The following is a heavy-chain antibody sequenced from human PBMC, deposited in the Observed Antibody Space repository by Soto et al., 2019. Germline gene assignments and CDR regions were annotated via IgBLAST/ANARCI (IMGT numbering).Heavy chain of an antibody. D-gene: IGHD6-6*01. Sequence: NPSETLSLTCTVSGGSISSGDYYWSWIRQPPGKGLEWIGYIYYGGSTYYSPSLKSRVTISVDTSKNQFSLKLSSVTAADTAVYYCARERPDGARLDPWGQGTLVTVSS. J-gene: IGHJ5*02. CDR1: GGSISSGDYY. CDR2: IYYGGST. CDR3: ARERPDGARLDP. V-gene: IGHV4-30-4*01.